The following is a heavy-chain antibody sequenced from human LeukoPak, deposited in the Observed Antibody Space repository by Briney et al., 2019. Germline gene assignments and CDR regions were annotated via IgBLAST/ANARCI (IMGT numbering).Heavy chain of an antibody. V-gene: IGHV1-46*01. D-gene: IGHD5-24*01. CDR2: INPSGGST. CDR1: GYTFTSYY. CDR3: ARVRDGYNDVYDI. Sequence: GASVKVSCKASGYTFTSYYMHWVRRAPGQRLEWMGIINPSGGSTTYAQKFQGRVTMTRDMSTSTVYMELSSLRSEDTAVYYCARVRDGYNDVYDIWGQGTMLTVSS. J-gene: IGHJ3*02.